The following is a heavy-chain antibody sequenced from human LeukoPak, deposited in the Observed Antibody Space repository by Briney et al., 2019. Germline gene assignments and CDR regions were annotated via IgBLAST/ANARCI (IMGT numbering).Heavy chain of an antibody. D-gene: IGHD3-10*01. CDR2: INSNSGGT. CDR1: GYTFTGYY. CDR3: ARGPVLLWFGELTGPYYFDY. Sequence: GASVKVSCKASGYTFTGYYMHWVRQAPGQGLEWMGWINSNSGGTNYAQKFQGWVTMTRDTSISTAYMELSRLRSDDTAVYYCARGPVLLWFGELTGPYYFDYWGQGTLVTVSS. J-gene: IGHJ4*02. V-gene: IGHV1-2*04.